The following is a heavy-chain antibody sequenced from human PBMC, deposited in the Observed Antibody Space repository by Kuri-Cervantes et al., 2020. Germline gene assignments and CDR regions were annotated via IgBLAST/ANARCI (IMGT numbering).Heavy chain of an antibody. V-gene: IGHV3-48*01. CDR3: ASSLNRLLLIDY. CDR2: ISSSGSTI. D-gene: IGHD2-15*01. Sequence: GESLKISCAASGFTFSSYSMSWIRQAPGKGLEWVSYISSSGSTIYYADSVKGRFTISRDNSKNTLYLQMNSLRAEDTAVYYCASSLNRLLLIDYWGQGTLVTVSS. CDR1: GFTFSSYS. J-gene: IGHJ4*02.